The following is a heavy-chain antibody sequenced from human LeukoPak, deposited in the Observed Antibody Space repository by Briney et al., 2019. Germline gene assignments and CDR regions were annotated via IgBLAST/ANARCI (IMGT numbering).Heavy chain of an antibody. CDR2: IYYSGST. D-gene: IGHD4-17*01. J-gene: IGHJ5*02. CDR1: GDSISSYY. V-gene: IGHV4-59*01. Sequence: SETLSLTCTVSGDSISSYYWSWIRQPPRKGLEWIGYIYYSGSTNYNPSLKSRVTISVDTSKNQFSLNLSSVTAADTAVYYCARDLTYGDFPHNWFDPWGQGTLVTVSS. CDR3: ARDLTYGDFPHNWFDP.